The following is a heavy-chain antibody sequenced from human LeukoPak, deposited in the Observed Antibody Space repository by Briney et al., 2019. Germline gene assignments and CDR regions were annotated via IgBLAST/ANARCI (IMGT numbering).Heavy chain of an antibody. CDR1: RFTFNQFF. CDR2: IDGGGTIT. J-gene: IGHJ4*02. V-gene: IGHV3-11*04. D-gene: IGHD3-22*01. CDR3: ARDRGYGSGYFFHN. Sequence: GGSLRLSCAASRFTFNQFFMRWVRQVPGKGLEWLSYIDGGGTITYYAAFEEGRFTISRDNAKNSVYLQMDSLRAEDTAVYYCARDRGYGSGYFFHNWGQGTLVTVSS.